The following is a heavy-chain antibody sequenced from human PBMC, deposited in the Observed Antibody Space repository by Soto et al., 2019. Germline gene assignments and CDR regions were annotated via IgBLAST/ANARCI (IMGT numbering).Heavy chain of an antibody. CDR3: ARTFSDGLPSAY. J-gene: IGHJ4*02. Sequence: GASVKVSCKASGYTFTSYGISWVRQAPGQGLEWMGIIKPTGGSTTYAQKFQGRVTMTRDTSTSTVYMELSSLTSEDTAVYYCARTFSDGLPSAYWXQGTLVTVSS. CDR2: IKPTGGST. V-gene: IGHV1-46*01. CDR1: GYTFTSYG. D-gene: IGHD6-19*01.